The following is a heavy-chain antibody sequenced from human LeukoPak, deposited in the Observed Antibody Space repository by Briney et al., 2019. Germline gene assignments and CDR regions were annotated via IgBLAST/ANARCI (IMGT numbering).Heavy chain of an antibody. CDR2: IYYSGST. D-gene: IGHD3-3*01. CDR3: AREYKADYAFRSGYHEANNWFDP. J-gene: IGHJ5*02. Sequence: SETLSLTCTVSGGSISSYYWSWIRQPPGKGLEWIGYIYYSGSTNYNPSLKSRVTISVDTSKNQFSLKLSSVTAADTAVYYCAREYKADYAFRSGYHEANNWFDPWGQGTLVTVSS. V-gene: IGHV4-59*01. CDR1: GGSISSYY.